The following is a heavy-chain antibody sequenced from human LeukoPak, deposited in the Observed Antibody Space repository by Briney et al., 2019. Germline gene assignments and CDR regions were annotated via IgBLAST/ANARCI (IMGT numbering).Heavy chain of an antibody. V-gene: IGHV3-30*04. CDR1: GFTFSSYA. CDR2: ISYDGSNK. D-gene: IGHD2-21*02. Sequence: GGSLRLSCAASGFTFSSYAMHWVRQAPGKGLEWVAVISYDGSNKYYADSVKGRFTISRDNSKNTLYLQMNSLRAEDTAVYYCARVGGPGHNCGGDCYSGHWGQGTLVTVSS. J-gene: IGHJ4*02. CDR3: ARVGGPGHNCGGDCYSGH.